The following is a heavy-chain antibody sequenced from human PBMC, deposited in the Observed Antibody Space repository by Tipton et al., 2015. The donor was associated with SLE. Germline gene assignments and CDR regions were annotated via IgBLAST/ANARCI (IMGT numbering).Heavy chain of an antibody. CDR2: ISYDGSNK. Sequence: SLRLSCAASGFTFSYYAIHWVRQAPGKGLEWVALISYDGSNKYYADSVKGRFSISRDNSKNTLYLQMNSLRAEDTAVYYCAREDSGAYYPFEYWGQGTLVTVSP. V-gene: IGHV3-30-3*01. J-gene: IGHJ4*02. CDR3: AREDSGAYYPFEY. D-gene: IGHD3-22*01. CDR1: GFTFSYYA.